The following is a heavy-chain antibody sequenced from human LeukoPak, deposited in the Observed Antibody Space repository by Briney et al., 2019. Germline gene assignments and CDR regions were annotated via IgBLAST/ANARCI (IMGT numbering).Heavy chain of an antibody. D-gene: IGHD6-19*01. J-gene: IGHJ4*02. Sequence: PGRSLRLSCAASGFTFSSYAMHWVRQAPGKGLEWVAVISYDGSNKHYADSVKGRFTISRENSKNTLYLQMNSLRAEDTAVYYCARALSSGRLDYWGQGTLVTVSP. CDR2: ISYDGSNK. CDR3: ARALSSGRLDY. V-gene: IGHV3-30-3*01. CDR1: GFTFSSYA.